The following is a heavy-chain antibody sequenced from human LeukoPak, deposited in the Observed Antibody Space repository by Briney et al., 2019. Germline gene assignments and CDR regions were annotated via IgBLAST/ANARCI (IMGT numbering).Heavy chain of an antibody. Sequence: ASVKVSCKASGYTFTGYYMHWVRQAPGQGLEWMGWINPNSGGTSYAQKFQGRVTMTRDTSISTAYMELSRLRSDDTAVYYCAGDSSSWGNYGMDVWGQGTTVTVSS. J-gene: IGHJ6*02. CDR3: AGDSSSWGNYGMDV. D-gene: IGHD6-13*01. CDR2: INPNSGGT. CDR1: GYTFTGYY. V-gene: IGHV1-2*02.